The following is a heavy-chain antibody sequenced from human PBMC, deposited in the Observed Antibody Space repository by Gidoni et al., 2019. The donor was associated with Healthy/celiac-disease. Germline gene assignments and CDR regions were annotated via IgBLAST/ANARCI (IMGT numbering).Heavy chain of an antibody. CDR2: INHSGST. V-gene: IGHV4-34*01. CDR3: ARGDGDYLTY. CDR1: GGSFSGYY. J-gene: IGHJ4*02. Sequence: QVQLQQWGAGLLKPSEPLSLTCGVYGGSFSGYYWSWIRQPPGKGLEWIGEINHSGSTNYNPSLKSRLTRSVDTSKNQFSVKLSSVTAADTAVYYCARGDGDYLTYWGQGTLVTVSS. D-gene: IGHD4-17*01.